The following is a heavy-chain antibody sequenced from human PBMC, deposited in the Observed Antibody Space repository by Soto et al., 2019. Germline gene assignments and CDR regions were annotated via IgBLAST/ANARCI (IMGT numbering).Heavy chain of an antibody. CDR2: ISWNSGSI. Sequence: EVQLVESGGGLVQPGRSLRLSCAASGFTFDDYAMHWVRQAPGKGLEWVSGISWNSGSIGYADSVKGRFTISRDNAKNSLYLQMNSLRAEDTALYYCAKDAGGGGSGPVDYWGQGTLVTVSS. CDR1: GFTFDDYA. CDR3: AKDAGGGGSGPVDY. J-gene: IGHJ4*02. V-gene: IGHV3-9*01. D-gene: IGHD2-15*01.